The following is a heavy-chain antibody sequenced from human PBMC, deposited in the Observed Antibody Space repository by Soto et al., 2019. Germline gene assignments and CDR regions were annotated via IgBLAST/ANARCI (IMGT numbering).Heavy chain of an antibody. CDR2: ISYDGSNK. Sequence: QVQLVESGGGVVQPGRSLRLSCAASGFTFSSYGMHWVRQAPGKGLEWVAVISYDGSNKYYADSVKGRFTISRDNSKNTLYLQMNSLRAEDTAVYYGAKDGNSGYGDYWGQGTLVTVSS. CDR3: AKDGNSGYGDY. V-gene: IGHV3-30*18. J-gene: IGHJ4*02. D-gene: IGHD5-12*01. CDR1: GFTFSSYG.